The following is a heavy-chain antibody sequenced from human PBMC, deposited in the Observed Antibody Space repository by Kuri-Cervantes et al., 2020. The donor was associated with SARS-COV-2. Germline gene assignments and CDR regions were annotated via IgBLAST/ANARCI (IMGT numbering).Heavy chain of an antibody. V-gene: IGHV4-30-4*08. CDR2: IYYSGST. CDR3: ARSYYDFWSGYSPFDY. CDR1: GGSISSGDYY. J-gene: IGHJ4*02. D-gene: IGHD3-3*01. Sequence: SETLSLTCTVSGGSISSGDYYWSWIRQPPGKGLEWIGYIYYSGSTYYNPSLKSRVTISVDTPKNQFSLKLSSVTAADTAVYYCARSYYDFWSGYSPFDYWGQGTLVTVSS.